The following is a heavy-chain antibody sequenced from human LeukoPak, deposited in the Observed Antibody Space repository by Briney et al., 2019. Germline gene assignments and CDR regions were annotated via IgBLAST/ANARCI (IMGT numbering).Heavy chain of an antibody. V-gene: IGHV4-39*07. CDR1: GDSISSSTYY. J-gene: IGHJ5*02. D-gene: IGHD3-3*01. CDR3: ARVGYDFWRYFDP. Sequence: SETLSLTCTVSGDSISSSTYYWGWIRQPPGKGLEWIGSIYYSGSTNYNPSLKSRVTISVDTSKNQFSLKLSSVTAADTAVYYCARVGYDFWRYFDPWGQGTLVTVSS. CDR2: IYYSGST.